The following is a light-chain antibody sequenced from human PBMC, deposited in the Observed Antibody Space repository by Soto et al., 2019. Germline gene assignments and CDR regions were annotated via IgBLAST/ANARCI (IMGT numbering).Light chain of an antibody. J-gene: IGKJ3*01. V-gene: IGKV1-9*01. CDR1: QGISSY. CDR3: QHLNSYPFT. Sequence: DIQLTQSPSFLSASVGARVTITFRASQGISSYLAWYQQKPGKAPKLLIYAASTLQSGVPSRFSGSGSGTEFTLTLSCLQPEDFATYYCQHLNSYPFTVGPGTKVDI. CDR2: AAS.